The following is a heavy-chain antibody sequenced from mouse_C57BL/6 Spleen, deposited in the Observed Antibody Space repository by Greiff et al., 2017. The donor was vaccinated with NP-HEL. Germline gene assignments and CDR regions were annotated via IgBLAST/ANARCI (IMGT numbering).Heavy chain of an antibody. D-gene: IGHD1-1*01. CDR2: ILPGNGST. V-gene: IGHV1-9*01. Sequence: VQLQQSGAELMKPGASVKLSCKATGYTFTGYWIEWVKQRPGHGLEWIGEILPGNGSTNYNEKFKGKGTFTADTSSNTAYMQLSSLTTEDSAIYYCARRDFTTVVAHYFDYWGQGTTLTVSS. CDR1: GYTFTGYW. CDR3: ARRDFTTVVAHYFDY. J-gene: IGHJ2*01.